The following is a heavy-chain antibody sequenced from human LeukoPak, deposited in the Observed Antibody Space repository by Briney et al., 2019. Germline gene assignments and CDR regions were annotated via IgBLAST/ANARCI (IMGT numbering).Heavy chain of an antibody. Sequence: GESLKISRKGSGYSFTSYWIGWGRQMPGKGLEWMGIIYPGDSDTRYSPSFQGQVTISADKSISPAYLQWSSLKASDTAMYYCAKCRAAAGPLVAFAIWGQGTMVTVSS. J-gene: IGHJ3*02. D-gene: IGHD6-13*01. CDR3: AKCRAAAGPLVAFAI. CDR1: GYSFTSYW. CDR2: IYPGDSDT. V-gene: IGHV5-51*01.